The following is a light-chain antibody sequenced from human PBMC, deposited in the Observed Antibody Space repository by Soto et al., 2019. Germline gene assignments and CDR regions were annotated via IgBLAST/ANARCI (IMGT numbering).Light chain of an antibody. J-gene: IGKJ1*01. Sequence: DIQLTQSPSFLSASVGDRVTITCRASRGIRSYLAWYQQKPGKVPKLLIYAASTLHSGVPPTFSGSGSGTEFTLTISSLQPEDFATYYCQQVNSYPWTFGQGTKVEIK. CDR1: RGIRSY. CDR2: AAS. V-gene: IGKV1-9*01. CDR3: QQVNSYPWT.